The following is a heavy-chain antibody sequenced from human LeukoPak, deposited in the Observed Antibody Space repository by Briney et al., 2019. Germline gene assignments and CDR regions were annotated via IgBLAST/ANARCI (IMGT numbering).Heavy chain of an antibody. J-gene: IGHJ4*02. D-gene: IGHD5-24*01. V-gene: IGHV1-18*01. CDR1: GYTFISYG. CDR2: ISAYNGNT. CDR3: ARAGREMATIFHPRDY. Sequence: ASVTVSCKASGYTFISYGISWVRQAPGQGVEWMGWISAYNGNTNYAQKLQGRVTITTDTSTSTAYMELRSLRSDDTAVYYCARAGREMATIFHPRDYWGQGTLVTVSS.